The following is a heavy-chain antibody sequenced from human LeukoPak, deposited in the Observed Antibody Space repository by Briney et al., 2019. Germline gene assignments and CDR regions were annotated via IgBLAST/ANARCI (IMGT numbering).Heavy chain of an antibody. CDR3: ARGEAYGSGTVHCDY. CDR1: GFTFSSYS. J-gene: IGHJ4*02. V-gene: IGHV3-48*02. CDR2: ISSSSSTI. Sequence: SGGSLRLSCAASGFTFSSYSMNWVRQAPGKGLEWVSYISSSSSTIYYADSVKGRFTISRDNAKNSLYLQMNSLRDEDTAVYYCARGEAYGSGTVHCDYWGQGALVTVSS. D-gene: IGHD3-10*01.